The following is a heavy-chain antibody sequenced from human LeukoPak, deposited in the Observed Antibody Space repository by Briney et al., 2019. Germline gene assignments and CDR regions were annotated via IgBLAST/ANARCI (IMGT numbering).Heavy chain of an antibody. CDR1: GGSFSGYY. CDR3: ARGRLTTVTDYYYYYYYMDV. Sequence: PSETLSLTCAVYGGSFSGYYWSWVRQPPGKGLEWNGEINHSGSTNYNPSLKSRVTISVDTSKNQFSLKLSSVTAADTAVYYCARGRLTTVTDYYYYYYYMDVWGKGTTVTVSS. V-gene: IGHV4-34*01. D-gene: IGHD4-17*01. CDR2: INHSGST. J-gene: IGHJ6*03.